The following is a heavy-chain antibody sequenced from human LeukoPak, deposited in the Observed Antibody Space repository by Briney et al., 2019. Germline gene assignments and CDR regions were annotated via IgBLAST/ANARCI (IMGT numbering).Heavy chain of an antibody. CDR1: GFTFGSYE. CDR2: ISTSGSII. Sequence: GGSLRLSCEASGFTFGSYEMTWVRQAPGKGLEWLSYISTSGSIIVYADSVRGRFTVSRDNAKNSLYLQMNSLRAEDTAVYYCARDLNWETYWGQGTLVTVSS. CDR3: ARDLNWETY. D-gene: IGHD1-1*01. J-gene: IGHJ4*02. V-gene: IGHV3-48*03.